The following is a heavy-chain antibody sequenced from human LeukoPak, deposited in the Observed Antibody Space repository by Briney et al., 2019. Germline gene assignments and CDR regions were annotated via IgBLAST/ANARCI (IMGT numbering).Heavy chain of an antibody. Sequence: GESLQISCQGSGYSFTSYWIGWVRQMPGKGLEWMGIIYPSDSGTTYSPSFQGQVTISADKSISSAYLQWSSLKASDTAVYYCARRGYTWNGPDYWGQGTLVTVSS. CDR1: GYSFTSYW. J-gene: IGHJ4*02. D-gene: IGHD1-1*01. CDR3: ARRGYTWNGPDY. V-gene: IGHV5-51*01. CDR2: IYPSDSGT.